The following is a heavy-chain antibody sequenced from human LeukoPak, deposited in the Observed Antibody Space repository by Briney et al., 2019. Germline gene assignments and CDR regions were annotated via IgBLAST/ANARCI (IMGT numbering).Heavy chain of an antibody. D-gene: IGHD5-18*01. CDR3: ARSRGYSYGYYYYYMDV. J-gene: IGHJ6*03. CDR2: INHSGST. CDR1: GGSSSGYY. Sequence: RSSETLSLTCAVYGGSSSGYYWSWIRQPPAKGLEWIGEINHSGSTNYNPSLKSRVTISVDTSKNQFSLKLSSVTAADTAVYYCARSRGYSYGYYYYYMDVWGKGTTVTVSS. V-gene: IGHV4-34*01.